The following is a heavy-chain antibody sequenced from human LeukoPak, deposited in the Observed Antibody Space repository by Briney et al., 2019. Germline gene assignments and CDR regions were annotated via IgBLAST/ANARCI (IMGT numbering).Heavy chain of an antibody. J-gene: IGHJ4*02. Sequence: MDWRSRGSAQELEWMGIINPSGGSTSYAQKFQGRVTMTRDMSTSTVYMELSSLRSEDTAVYYCARDAEGGDFDYWGQGTLVTVSS. D-gene: IGHD1-26*01. CDR3: ARDAEGGDFDY. V-gene: IGHV1-46*01. CDR2: INPSGGST.